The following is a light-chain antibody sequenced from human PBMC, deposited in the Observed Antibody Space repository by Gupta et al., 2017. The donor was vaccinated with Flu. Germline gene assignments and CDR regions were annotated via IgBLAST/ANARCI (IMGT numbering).Light chain of an antibody. J-gene: IGKJ1*01. CDR1: QSISSW. CDR2: KAS. V-gene: IGKV1-5*03. CDR3: QQYNDYPKT. Sequence: DIRRPQSPSPLSALEGGRVTITCRASQSISSWLAWYQHKPGKAPKLLIYKASSFKSGVPSRFSGSGSGTEFTLTISSLQPDDFATYYCQQYNDYPKTFGQGTKVEIK.